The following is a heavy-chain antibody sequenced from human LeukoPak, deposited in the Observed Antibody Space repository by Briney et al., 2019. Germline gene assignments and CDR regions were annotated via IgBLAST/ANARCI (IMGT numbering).Heavy chain of an antibody. Sequence: GGSLRLSCAASGFTFSSYAMHWVRQAPGKGLEWVAVISYDGSNKYYADSVKGRFTISRDNSKNTLYLQMNSLRAEDTAVYHCARDRDCSGGSCYSTLFDYWGQGTLVIVSS. CDR3: ARDRDCSGGSCYSTLFDY. CDR1: GFTFSSYA. D-gene: IGHD2-15*01. V-gene: IGHV3-30-3*01. J-gene: IGHJ4*02. CDR2: ISYDGSNK.